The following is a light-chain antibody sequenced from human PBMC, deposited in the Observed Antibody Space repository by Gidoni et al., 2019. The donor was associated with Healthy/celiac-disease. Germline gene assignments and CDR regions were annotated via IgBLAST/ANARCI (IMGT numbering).Light chain of an antibody. CDR3: KQYGSSRRT. CDR2: GAS. Sequence: EIVLTQSPGTLSLSPGERATLSCRASQSVSSSYLAWYQQKPGQAPRLLIYGASSGSGTDFTLTISRMEPEDVAVYYCKQYGSSRRTFGGGTKVEIK. CDR1: QSVSSSY. V-gene: IGKV3-20*01. J-gene: IGKJ4*01.